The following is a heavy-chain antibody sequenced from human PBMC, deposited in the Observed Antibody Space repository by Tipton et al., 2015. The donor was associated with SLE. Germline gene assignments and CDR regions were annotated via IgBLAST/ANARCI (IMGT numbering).Heavy chain of an antibody. CDR3: AITTGVIVVVPAAPSSGAFDI. D-gene: IGHD2-2*01. CDR1: GGSISSGSYY. V-gene: IGHV4-61*02. CDR2: IYTSGST. J-gene: IGHJ3*02. Sequence: TLSLTCTVSGGSISSGSYYWSWIRQPAGKGLEWIGRIYTSGSTNYNPSLKSRVTISVDTSKNQFSLKLSSVTAADTAVYYCAITTGVIVVVPAAPSSGAFDIWGQG.